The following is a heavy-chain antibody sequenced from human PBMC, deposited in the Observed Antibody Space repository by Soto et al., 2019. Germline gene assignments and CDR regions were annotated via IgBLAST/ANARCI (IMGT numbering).Heavy chain of an antibody. D-gene: IGHD3-16*02. V-gene: IGHV3-30*18. CDR3: AKDRSFIYGMDV. Sequence: QVQLVESGGGVVQPGRSLRLSCAASGFIFSSYGMHWGRQAPGKGLEWVATISYDGSNKYYADSVKGRFTISRDNSKNTLYLQMNSLRADDTGVYDCAKDRSFIYGMDVWGQGTTVTVSS. CDR2: ISYDGSNK. J-gene: IGHJ6*02. CDR1: GFIFSSYG.